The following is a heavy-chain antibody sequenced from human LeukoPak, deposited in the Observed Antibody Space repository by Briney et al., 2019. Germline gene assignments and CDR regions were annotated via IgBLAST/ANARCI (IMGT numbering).Heavy chain of an antibody. V-gene: IGHV3-7*01. CDR3: ARVNPLVAPGALDI. Sequence: GGSLRLSCVASGFTFSKYWMTWVRQAPGKGLAWVANIKQDGSAKYYMESVKGRFAISRDNAKNSLYLRMNSLGAEDTAVYYCARVNPLVAPGALDIWGQGTMVAVSS. J-gene: IGHJ3*02. D-gene: IGHD5-12*01. CDR2: IKQDGSAK. CDR1: GFTFSKYW.